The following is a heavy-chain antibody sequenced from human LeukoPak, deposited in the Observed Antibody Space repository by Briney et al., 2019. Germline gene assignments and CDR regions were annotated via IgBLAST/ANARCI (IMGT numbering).Heavy chain of an antibody. CDR2: IKSRTDGETT. CDR1: GFTFSSVW. D-gene: IGHD3-16*01. Sequence: GGSLRLSCTASGFTFSSVWMTWVRQAPGKGLEWVGRIKSRTDGETTDYAAPVKGRFSISRDDSENTLYLQMNSLKNEDTAVYFCTTVHGAGPVNFDYWGQGSLITVSS. V-gene: IGHV3-15*01. CDR3: TTVHGAGPVNFDY. J-gene: IGHJ4*02.